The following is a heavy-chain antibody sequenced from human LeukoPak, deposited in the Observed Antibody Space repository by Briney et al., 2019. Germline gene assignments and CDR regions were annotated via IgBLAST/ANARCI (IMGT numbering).Heavy chain of an antibody. Sequence: GGSLRLSCAASGFTFSSYAMSWIRQAPGKGLEWISYLNGIGGDIYYVDSVKGRFTISRDNGRNSLYLHMNSLRPEDTAVYYCARERWGTLDPWGQGILVTVSS. D-gene: IGHD1-1*01. J-gene: IGHJ5*02. CDR1: GFTFSSYA. CDR3: ARERWGTLDP. V-gene: IGHV3-11*04. CDR2: LNGIGGDI.